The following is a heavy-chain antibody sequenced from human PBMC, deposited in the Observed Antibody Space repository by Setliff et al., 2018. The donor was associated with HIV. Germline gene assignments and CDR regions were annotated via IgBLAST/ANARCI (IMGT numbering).Heavy chain of an antibody. D-gene: IGHD1-1*01. J-gene: IGHJ4*03. V-gene: IGHV1-18*04. Sequence: ASVKVSCKASGYTFTDYAINWVRQAPGQGLEWMGWSSPNGNTKYHYSLQGRVTMTTDNPTSTAFMELRSQTSYDTAVYFGARDPPSSTPTVQYAFDLWGQGTLVTVSS. CDR3: ARDPPSSTPTVQYAFDL. CDR1: GYTFTDYA. CDR2: SSPNGNT.